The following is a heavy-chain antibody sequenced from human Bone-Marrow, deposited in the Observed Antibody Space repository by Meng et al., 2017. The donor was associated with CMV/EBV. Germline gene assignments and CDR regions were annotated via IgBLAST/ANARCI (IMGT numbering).Heavy chain of an antibody. Sequence: GGSLRLSCAASGFTFDESGMSWVRQAPGKGLEWVSSINWNGGSTGYADSVKGRFTISRDNAKNSLYLQMNSLRAEDTALYYCVRDRGNWKYLPDAFDIWGQGTRVTGSS. CDR1: GFTFDESG. CDR3: VRDRGNWKYLPDAFDI. CDR2: INWNGGST. J-gene: IGHJ3*02. V-gene: IGHV3-20*04. D-gene: IGHD1-7*01.